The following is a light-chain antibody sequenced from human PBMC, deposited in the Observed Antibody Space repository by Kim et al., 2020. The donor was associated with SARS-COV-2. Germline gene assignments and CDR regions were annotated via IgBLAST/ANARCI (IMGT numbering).Light chain of an antibody. CDR2: WAS. V-gene: IGKV4-1*01. Sequence: TATLNCKSSQTVLYNANNKNYLAWYQQKPGQAPKLLIYWASIRESGVADRFSGSGSETDVTLTISSLQAEDVAVYYCQQYYSTPPSFGQGTKLEI. CDR1: QTVLYNANNKNY. J-gene: IGKJ2*03. CDR3: QQYYSTPPS.